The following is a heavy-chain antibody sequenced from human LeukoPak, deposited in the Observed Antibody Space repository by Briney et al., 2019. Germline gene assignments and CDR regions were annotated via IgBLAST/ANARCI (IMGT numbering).Heavy chain of an antibody. CDR1: GYTFTSYG. CDR2: ISAYNGNT. D-gene: IGHD3-22*01. V-gene: IGHV1-18*01. CDR3: ARDSSGYLIYNWFDP. J-gene: IGHJ5*02. Sequence: ASVKVSCKASGYTFTSYGISWVRQAPGQGLEWMGWISAYNGNTNYAQKLQGRVTMTTDTSTSTAYMGLRSLRSDDTAVYYCARDSSGYLIYNWFDPWGQGTLVTVSS.